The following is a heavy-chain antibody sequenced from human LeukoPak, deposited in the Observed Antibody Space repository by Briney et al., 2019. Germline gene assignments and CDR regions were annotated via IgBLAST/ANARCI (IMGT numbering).Heavy chain of an antibody. CDR2: ISYSGSI. Sequence: PSETLSLTCTVSGVSVTSGNYYWSWIRQPPGKGLEWIVYISYSGSINYNSSLKSRVTISIDTSQNQLSLKLSSVTAADTAVYHCARDNWNYGSSMDVWGQGTTVTVSS. J-gene: IGHJ6*02. D-gene: IGHD1-7*01. CDR3: ARDNWNYGSSMDV. V-gene: IGHV4-61*01. CDR1: GVSVTSGNYY.